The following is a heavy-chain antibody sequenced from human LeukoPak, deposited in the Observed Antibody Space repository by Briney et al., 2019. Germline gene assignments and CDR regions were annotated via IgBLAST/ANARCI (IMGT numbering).Heavy chain of an antibody. V-gene: IGHV3-23*01. J-gene: IGHJ4*02. CDR1: GFTFSSYD. CDR3: SKDSHSGTYFDS. Sequence: GGSLRLPCAASGFTFSSYDMSWVRQAPGKGPEWVSAVSGSGGSTYYADSVKGRFTISRDNSKSTLFLQMNSLRAEDTAVYYCSKDSHSGTYFDSWGRGTLVTVSS. CDR2: VSGSGGST. D-gene: IGHD1-26*01.